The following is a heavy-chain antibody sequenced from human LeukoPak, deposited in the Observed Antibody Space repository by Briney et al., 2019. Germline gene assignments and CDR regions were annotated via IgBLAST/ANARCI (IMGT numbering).Heavy chain of an antibody. CDR1: GGSYSGYY. Sequence: SETLSLTCAVYGGSYSGYYWSWIRQPPGKGLEWIGEINHSGSTNYNPSLKSRVTISVDTSKNQFSLKLSSVTAADTAVYYCARGPKTAFRRYGSAFHFDYWGQGTLVTVSS. J-gene: IGHJ4*02. D-gene: IGHD3-10*01. V-gene: IGHV4-34*01. CDR3: ARGPKTAFRRYGSAFHFDY. CDR2: INHSGST.